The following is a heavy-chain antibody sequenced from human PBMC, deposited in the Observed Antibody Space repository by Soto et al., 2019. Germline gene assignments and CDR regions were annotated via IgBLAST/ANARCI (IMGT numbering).Heavy chain of an antibody. D-gene: IGHD3-16*01. J-gene: IGHJ6*02. CDR2: ITVNGGRT. Sequence: EVQLVESGGGLVQPGGSLRLSCSASGFTFSDYTMHWVRQAPGKGLEFVSAITVNGGRTDYADSVKARFTISRDNSKNTLYLQMSSLRAEDTAVYYCMGGEGVGDSVNYYYGMDVWGQGTTVTVSS. CDR3: MGGEGVGDSVNYYYGMDV. CDR1: GFTFSDYT. V-gene: IGHV3-64D*06.